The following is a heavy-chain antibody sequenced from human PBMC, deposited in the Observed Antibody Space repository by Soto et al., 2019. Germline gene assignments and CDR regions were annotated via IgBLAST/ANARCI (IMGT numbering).Heavy chain of an antibody. CDR1: GVTLSSYA. J-gene: IGHJ4*02. CDR3: AADDYSSNY. D-gene: IGHD4-4*01. CDR2: ISYDGSNK. Sequence: PWGLMRLSYTASGVTLSSYAMHGVRQAPGKGLEWVAVISYDGSNKYYADSVKGRFTISRDNSKNTLYLQMNSLRAEDTAVYYCAADDYSSNYWGQGTLVTVSS. V-gene: IGHV3-30-3*01.